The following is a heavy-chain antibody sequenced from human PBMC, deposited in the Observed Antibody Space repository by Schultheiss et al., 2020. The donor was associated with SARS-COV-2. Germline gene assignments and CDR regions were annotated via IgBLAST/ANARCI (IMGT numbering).Heavy chain of an antibody. CDR1: GFTVSSNY. CDR3: ARWVTQGHY. J-gene: IGHJ4*02. D-gene: IGHD2-21*02. V-gene: IGHV3-66*01. CDR2: IYSGGST. Sequence: GESLKISCAASGFTVSSNYMSWVRQAPGKGLEWVSVIYSGGSTYYADSVKGRFTISRDNAKNSLYLQMNSLRAEDTAVYYCARWVTQGHYWGQGTLVTVSS.